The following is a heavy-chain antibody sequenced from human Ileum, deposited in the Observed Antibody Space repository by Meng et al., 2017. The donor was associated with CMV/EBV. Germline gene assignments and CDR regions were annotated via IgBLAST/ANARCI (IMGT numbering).Heavy chain of an antibody. CDR2: INSKNDGT. CDR1: GFTFSGYY. D-gene: IGHD6-19*01. CDR3: VRSSGWSRFDY. J-gene: IGHJ4*02. Sequence: QVQLVESGDEGKKPGASVKVSCTSSGFTFSGYYIPWVRQAPGQGLEWMGWINSKNDGTNYARKFQGRVTMTRETSISTAHMELSGLMSDNTAVYYCVRSSGWSRFDYWGQGTLVTVSS. V-gene: IGHV1-2*02.